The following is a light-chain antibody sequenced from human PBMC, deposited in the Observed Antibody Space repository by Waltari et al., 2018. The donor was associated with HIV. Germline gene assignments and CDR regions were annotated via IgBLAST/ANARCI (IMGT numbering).Light chain of an antibody. CDR3: QVCDSSSDHYV. V-gene: IGLV3-21*02. Sequence: SSVLPTPPSVSVAPGQTARLTCGGTNIGSTSVNWYQQRLGQAPVLVVYDDSDRPSGIPERFSGSKSGNTATLTISRAEAGDEADYYCQVCDSSSDHYVFGTGTKVTV. CDR1: NIGSTS. CDR2: DDS. J-gene: IGLJ1*01.